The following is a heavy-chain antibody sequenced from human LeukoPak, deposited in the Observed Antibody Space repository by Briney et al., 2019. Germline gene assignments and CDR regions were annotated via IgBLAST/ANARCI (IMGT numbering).Heavy chain of an antibody. V-gene: IGHV4-39*07. CDR2: IYYSGST. CDR3: ARVKHYGDYEVDY. Sequence: PSETLSLTCTVSGGSISSSSYYWGWIRQPPGKGLEWIGSIYYSGSTYYNPSLKSRVTISVDTSKNQFSLKLSSVTAADTAVYYCARVKHYGDYEVDYWGQGTLVTVSS. CDR1: GGSISSSSYY. J-gene: IGHJ4*02. D-gene: IGHD4-17*01.